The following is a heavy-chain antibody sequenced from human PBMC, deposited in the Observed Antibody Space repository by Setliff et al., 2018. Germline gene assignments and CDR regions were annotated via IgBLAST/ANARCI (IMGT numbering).Heavy chain of an antibody. CDR2: INPNSGGT. CDR3: ARGRERDYNFWSGYYTYYYYGMDV. J-gene: IGHJ6*02. D-gene: IGHD3-3*01. CDR1: GYTFPGYY. Sequence: ASVKVSCKASGYTFPGYYMHWVRQAPGQGLEWMGWINPNSGGTNYAQKFQGWVTMTRDTSISTAYMELSRLRSDDTAVYYCARGRERDYNFWSGYYTYYYYGMDVWGQGTTVTVSS. V-gene: IGHV1-2*04.